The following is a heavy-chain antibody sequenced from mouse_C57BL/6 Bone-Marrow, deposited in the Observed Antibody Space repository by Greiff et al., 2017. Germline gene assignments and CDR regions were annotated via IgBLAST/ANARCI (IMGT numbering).Heavy chain of an antibody. Sequence: EVQLQQSGAELVRPGASVKLSCTASGFNIKDDYMHWVKQRPEQGLEWIGWIDPEDGDTEYASKFQGKATITADTASNTAYLQLSSLTSEDTAVYYCTTDYGSSPDDWGQGTTLTVSS. V-gene: IGHV14-4*01. CDR2: IDPEDGDT. J-gene: IGHJ2*01. D-gene: IGHD1-1*01. CDR1: GFNIKDDY. CDR3: TTDYGSSPDD.